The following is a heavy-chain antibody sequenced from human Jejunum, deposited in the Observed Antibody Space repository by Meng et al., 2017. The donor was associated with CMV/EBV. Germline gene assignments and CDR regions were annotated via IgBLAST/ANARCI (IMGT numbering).Heavy chain of an antibody. J-gene: IGHJ4*02. D-gene: IGHD3-10*01. CDR2: IYRGGTT. Sequence: SGFTVSTNYMSWVRQAPGKGLEWVSVIYRGGTTYYADSVKGRFTISRDNSKNTLYLQMNSLRADDTAVYYCAKVAMIRGVVLDFWGQGTLVTVSS. CDR1: GFTVSTNY. CDR3: AKVAMIRGVVLDF. V-gene: IGHV3-53*01.